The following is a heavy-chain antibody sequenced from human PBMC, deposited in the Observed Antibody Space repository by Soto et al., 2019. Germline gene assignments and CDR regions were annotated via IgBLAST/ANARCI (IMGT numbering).Heavy chain of an antibody. CDR3: ASGGGHPYYYYYYMDV. V-gene: IGHV3-74*01. CDR2: INSDGSTT. J-gene: IGHJ6*03. CDR1: GFTFSSYW. D-gene: IGHD2-15*01. Sequence: GGSLRLSCAASGFTFSSYWMHWVRQAPGKGLVWVSRINSDGSTTSYADSVKGRFTISRDSAKNTLYLQMNSLRAEDTAVYYCASGGGHPYYYYYYMDVWGKGTTVTVSS.